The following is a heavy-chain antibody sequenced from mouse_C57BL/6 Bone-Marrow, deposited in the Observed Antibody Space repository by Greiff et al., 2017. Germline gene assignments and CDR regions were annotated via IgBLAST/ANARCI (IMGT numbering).Heavy chain of an antibody. Sequence: EVQRVESGGGLVQPKGSLKLSCAASGFSFNTYAMNWVRQAPGKGLEWVARIRSKSNNYATYYADSVKDRFTISRDDSESMLYLQMNNLKTEDTAMYYCVRQGDIYYDYERAMDYWGQGTSVTVSS. CDR2: IRSKSNNYAT. D-gene: IGHD2-4*01. CDR3: VRQGDIYYDYERAMDY. CDR1: GFSFNTYA. V-gene: IGHV10-1*01. J-gene: IGHJ4*01.